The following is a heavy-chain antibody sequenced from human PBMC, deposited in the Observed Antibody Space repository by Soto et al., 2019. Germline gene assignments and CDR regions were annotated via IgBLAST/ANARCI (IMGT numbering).Heavy chain of an antibody. CDR2: ISYDGTIK. Sequence: QVQLVESGGGVVQPGRSLRLSCAASGFTFSTYGMHWVRQAPGKGLGWVAIISYDGTIKYYADSVKGRFTISRENSKNTLYLQMNSLRAEDTAVYYCAKESPPYCGGDCYRAFDIWGQGTMVTVSS. D-gene: IGHD2-21*02. J-gene: IGHJ3*02. V-gene: IGHV3-30*18. CDR3: AKESPPYCGGDCYRAFDI. CDR1: GFTFSTYG.